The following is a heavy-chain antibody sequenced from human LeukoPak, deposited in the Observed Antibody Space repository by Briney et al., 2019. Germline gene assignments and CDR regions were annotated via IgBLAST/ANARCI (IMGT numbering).Heavy chain of an antibody. CDR2: IIPNSGGT. Sequence: GESLKVCCKASGYTFTGYYMHWVRQAPGQGLELMGRIIPNSGGTNSGQKFQGRLTMTRDTSISTAYMELSRLSSDDTAVYYCARGDYDTSGYKFDYWGQGTLVTVSS. V-gene: IGHV1-2*06. J-gene: IGHJ4*02. D-gene: IGHD3-22*01. CDR1: GYTFTGYY. CDR3: ARGDYDTSGYKFDY.